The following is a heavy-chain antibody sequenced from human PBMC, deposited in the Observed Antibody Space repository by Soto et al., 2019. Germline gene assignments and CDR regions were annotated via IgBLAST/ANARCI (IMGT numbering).Heavy chain of an antibody. V-gene: IGHV4-31*03. CDR2: IYYSGST. Sequence: SETLSITCTVSGGSISSGGYYWSWIRQHPGKGLEWIGYIYYSGSTYYNPSLKSRVTISVDTSKNQFSLKLSSVTAADTAVYYCARVSGIVAVITSHAFDIWGQGTMVTVSS. CDR3: ARVSGIVAVITSHAFDI. CDR1: GGSISSGGYY. J-gene: IGHJ3*02. D-gene: IGHD3-22*01.